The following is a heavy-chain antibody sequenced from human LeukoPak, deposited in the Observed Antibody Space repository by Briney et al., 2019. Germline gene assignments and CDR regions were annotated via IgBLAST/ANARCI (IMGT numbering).Heavy chain of an antibody. CDR2: IIPIFGTA. J-gene: IGHJ6*03. CDR3: SRERREYINSNYYYYYMDV. V-gene: IGHV1-69*13. D-gene: IGHD1-1*01. CDR1: GGTFSSYA. Sequence: SVKVSCKASGGTFSSYAISWVRQAPGQGLEWMGGIIPIFGTANYAQKFQGRVTITADESTSTAYMELSSLRSEDTAVYYCSRERREYINSNYYYYYMDVWGKGTTVTVSS.